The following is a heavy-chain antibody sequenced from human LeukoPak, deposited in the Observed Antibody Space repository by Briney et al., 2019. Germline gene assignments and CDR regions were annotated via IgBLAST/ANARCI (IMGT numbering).Heavy chain of an antibody. D-gene: IGHD2-15*01. CDR3: ARAVVAATRPFDY. CDR2: IYHSGST. CDR1: GGSISSGGYS. J-gene: IGHJ4*02. V-gene: IGHV4-30-2*01. Sequence: PSETLSLTCAVSGGSISSGGYSWSWIRQPPGKGLEWIGYIYHSGSTYYNPSLKSRVTISVDRSKNQFSLKLSSVTAADTAVYYCARAVVAATRPFDYWGQGTLVTVSS.